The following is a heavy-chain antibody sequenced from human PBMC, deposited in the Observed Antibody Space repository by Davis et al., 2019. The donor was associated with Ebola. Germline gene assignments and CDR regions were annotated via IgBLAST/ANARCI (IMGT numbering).Heavy chain of an antibody. CDR2: ISFDGSNK. V-gene: IGHV3-30-3*01. CDR3: ARDPQVYNWNAHPTWDY. CDR1: GFAFRSYA. D-gene: IGHD1-20*01. J-gene: IGHJ4*02. Sequence: GESLKISCAASGFAFRSYAMHWVRQAPGKGLEWVAVISFDGSNKYRADSFVGRFTISRDNSKNLVYLQMNSLRAEDTALYYCARDPQVYNWNAHPTWDYWGQGTLVTVSS.